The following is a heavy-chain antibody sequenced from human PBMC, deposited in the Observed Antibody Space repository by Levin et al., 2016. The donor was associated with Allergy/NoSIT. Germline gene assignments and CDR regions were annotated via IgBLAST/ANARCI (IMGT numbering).Heavy chain of an antibody. CDR2: ISSSGSTI. D-gene: IGHD4-23*01. CDR1: GFTFSDYY. J-gene: IGHJ6*02. CDR3: ARAMTTVVTPNAYYYYGMDV. Sequence: GESLKISCAASGFTFSDYYMSWIRQAPGKGLEWVSYISSSGSTIYYADSVKGRFTISRDNAKNSLYLQMNSLRAEDTAVYYCARAMTTVVTPNAYYYYGMDVWGQGTTVTVSS. V-gene: IGHV3-11*01.